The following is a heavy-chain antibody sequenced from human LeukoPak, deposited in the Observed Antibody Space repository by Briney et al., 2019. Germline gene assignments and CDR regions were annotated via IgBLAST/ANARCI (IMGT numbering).Heavy chain of an antibody. D-gene: IGHD3-10*01. Sequence: PSETLSLTCTVSGGSISSSSYYWGWIRQPPGKGLEWIGSIYYSGSTYYNPSLKSRVTISVDTSKNQFSLKLSSVTAADTAVYYCARQWFGESNGYNWFDPWGQGTLVTVSS. V-gene: IGHV4-39*01. CDR2: IYYSGST. CDR3: ARQWFGESNGYNWFDP. CDR1: GGSISSSSYY. J-gene: IGHJ5*02.